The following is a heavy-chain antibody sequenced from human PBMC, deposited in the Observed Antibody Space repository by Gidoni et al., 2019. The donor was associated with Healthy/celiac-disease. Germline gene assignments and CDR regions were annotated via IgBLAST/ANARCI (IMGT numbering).Heavy chain of an antibody. J-gene: IGHJ6*02. D-gene: IGHD4-17*01. CDR1: GSTVSSNY. V-gene: IGHV3-66*02. Sequence: EVQLVESGGGLVQPGGSLRLSCAAPGSTVSSNYLSWVRQAPGKGLEWVSDIYCGGSTYYADSVKGRFTISRDNSKNTLYLQMNSLRAEDTAVYYCARDISPDNLYGTYGMDVWGQGTTVTVSS. CDR3: ARDISPDNLYGTYGMDV. CDR2: IYCGGST.